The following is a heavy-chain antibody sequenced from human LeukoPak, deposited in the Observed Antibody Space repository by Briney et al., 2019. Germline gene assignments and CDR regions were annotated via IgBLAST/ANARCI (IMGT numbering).Heavy chain of an antibody. J-gene: IGHJ4*02. CDR1: GGSISSYY. CDR3: ARGRGYFDY. Sequence: SETLSLTCTVSGGSISSYYWSWIRQPPGKGLEWIGYIYYIGSTNYNPSLKSRVTISVDTSKNQFSLKLSSVTAADTAVYYCARGRGYFDYWGQGTLVTVSS. CDR2: IYYIGST. D-gene: IGHD3-10*01. V-gene: IGHV4-59*01.